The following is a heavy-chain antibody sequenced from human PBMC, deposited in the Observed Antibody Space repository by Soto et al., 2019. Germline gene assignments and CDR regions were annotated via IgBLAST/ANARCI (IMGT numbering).Heavy chain of an antibody. D-gene: IGHD2-21*02. CDR2: IYSGETT. J-gene: IGHJ4*02. Sequence: GGSLGLSCAASGVNVNSDYMNWVRQTPGKGLEWVASIYSGETTYYADSVRGRFTISSDKSKNTLYFQLSSLRIEDSAVYYCTRDGRGLGRLSLFEYWGQGVLVTVSS. CDR1: GVNVNSDY. CDR3: TRDGRGLGRLSLFEY. V-gene: IGHV3-53*01.